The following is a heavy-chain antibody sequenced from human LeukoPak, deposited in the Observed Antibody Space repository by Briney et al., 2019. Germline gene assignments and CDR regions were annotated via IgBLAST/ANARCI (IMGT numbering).Heavy chain of an antibody. J-gene: IGHJ4*02. CDR2: TYYRSKWKT. D-gene: IGHD4-11*01. V-gene: IGHV6-1*01. CDR3: ARKGTVTTPFDY. CDR1: GDSVSSNGAA. Sequence: SQTLSLTCAISGDSVSSNGAAWNWIRQSPSRGLEWLGRTYYRSKWKTDYAVSVKSRITITPDTSKNQFSLQLNSVTPEDTAVYYCARKGTVTTPFDYWGQGILVTVSS.